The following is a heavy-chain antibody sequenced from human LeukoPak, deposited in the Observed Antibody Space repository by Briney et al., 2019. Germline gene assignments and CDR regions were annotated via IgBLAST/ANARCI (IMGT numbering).Heavy chain of an antibody. D-gene: IGHD1-26*01. J-gene: IGHJ4*02. CDR1: GFTFSSYA. CDR3: ATVLVGAKVTDY. CDR2: ICGSGGST. V-gene: IGHV3-23*01. Sequence: GGSLRLSCAASGFTFSSYAMSWVRQAPGKGLEWVSAICGSGGSTYYADSVKGRFTISRDNSKNTLYLQMNSLRAEDTAVYYCATVLVGAKVTDYWGQGTLVTVSS.